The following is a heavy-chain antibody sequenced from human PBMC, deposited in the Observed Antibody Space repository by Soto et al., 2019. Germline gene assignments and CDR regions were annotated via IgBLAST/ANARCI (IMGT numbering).Heavy chain of an antibody. CDR1: GYTFSDHY. D-gene: IGHD2-8*01. CDR3: GRAAYGHGLDV. CDR2: IRNKGNRYIT. V-gene: IGHV3-72*01. J-gene: IGHJ6*02. Sequence: EVQLVESGGGLVQPGGSLRLSCTASGYTFSDHYMDWVRQSPGKGLEWVGRIRNKGNRYITEYAASAKGRFTISRDDSKNSLYLQMTSLKTEDTALYYCGRAAYGHGLDVWGHGTSVIVSS.